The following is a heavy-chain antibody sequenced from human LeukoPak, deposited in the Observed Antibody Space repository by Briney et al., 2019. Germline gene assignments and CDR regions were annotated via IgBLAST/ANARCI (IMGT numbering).Heavy chain of an antibody. CDR1: GFTFSNAW. D-gene: IGHD4-11*01. J-gene: IGHJ2*01. Sequence: GGSLRLSCAASGFTFSNAWMNWVRQAPGKGLEWVSAISGSGGSTYYADSVKGRFTISRDNSKNTLYLQMNSLRAEDTAVYYCAKAVTTDWYFDLWGRGTLVTVSS. CDR2: ISGSGGST. CDR3: AKAVTTDWYFDL. V-gene: IGHV3-23*01.